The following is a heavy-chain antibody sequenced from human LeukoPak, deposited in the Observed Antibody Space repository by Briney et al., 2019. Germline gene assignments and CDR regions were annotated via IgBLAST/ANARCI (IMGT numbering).Heavy chain of an antibody. CDR2: ISGSGGST. CDR3: AKDHGSWYVSELYFDY. Sequence: GGPLRLSCAASGFTFSSYAMSWVRQAPGKGLEWVSAISGSGGSTYYADSVKGRFTISRDNSKNTLYLQMNSLRAEDTAVYYCAKDHGSWYVSELYFDYWGQGTLVTVSS. V-gene: IGHV3-23*01. D-gene: IGHD6-13*01. CDR1: GFTFSSYA. J-gene: IGHJ4*02.